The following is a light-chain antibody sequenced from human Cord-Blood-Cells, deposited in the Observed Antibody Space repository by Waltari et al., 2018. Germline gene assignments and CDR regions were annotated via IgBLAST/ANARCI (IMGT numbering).Light chain of an antibody. J-gene: IGKJ4*01. CDR3: QQYDNLPPLT. CDR1: QDISNY. CDR2: DAS. Sequence: DIQMTQSPSSLSASVGDRVTITCQASQDISNYLNWYQQKPGKAPKLLIYDASNLETGVPSRFSGSGSGTDFTFTISSLQPEDIATYYCQQYDNLPPLTFG. V-gene: IGKV1-33*01.